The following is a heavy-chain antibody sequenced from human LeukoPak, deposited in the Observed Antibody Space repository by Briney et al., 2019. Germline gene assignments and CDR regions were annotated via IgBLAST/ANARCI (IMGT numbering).Heavy chain of an antibody. D-gene: IGHD6-13*01. V-gene: IGHV4-59*02. Sequence: SETLSLTCTVSGGSVSSWYWSWIRQPPGKGLEWIGYIYDSGNTKYNPSLKSRVTISIDTPKNQFSLKLTSVTAADTAVYYCARVFGSWYYFDYWGQGTLVTVSS. CDR3: ARVFGSWYYFDY. CDR2: IYDSGNT. CDR1: GGSVSSWY. J-gene: IGHJ4*02.